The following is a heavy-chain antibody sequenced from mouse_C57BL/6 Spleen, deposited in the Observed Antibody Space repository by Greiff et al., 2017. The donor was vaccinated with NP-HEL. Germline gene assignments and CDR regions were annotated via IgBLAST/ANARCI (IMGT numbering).Heavy chain of an antibody. V-gene: IGHV14-4*01. J-gene: IGHJ2*01. Sequence: VQLKQSGAELVRPGASVKLSCTASGFNIKDDYMHWVKQRPEQGLEWIGWIDPENGDTEYASKFQGKATITADTSSNTAYLQLSILTSEDTAFYYCTSYAYYGSLSSDYWGQGTTLTVSS. CDR2: IDPENGDT. CDR3: TSYAYYGSLSSDY. D-gene: IGHD1-1*01. CDR1: GFNIKDDY.